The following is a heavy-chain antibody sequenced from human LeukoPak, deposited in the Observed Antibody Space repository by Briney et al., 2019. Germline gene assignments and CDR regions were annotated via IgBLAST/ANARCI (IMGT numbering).Heavy chain of an antibody. CDR3: AKDLVYDFWSGYGMDV. D-gene: IGHD3-3*01. Sequence: PGGSLRLSCAASGFTFSSYGMHWVRQAPGKGLEWVAVISYDGSNKYYADSVKGRFTISRDNSKNTLYLQMNSLRPEDTAVYYCAKDLVYDFWSGYGMDVWGQGTTVTVSS. CDR2: ISYDGSNK. CDR1: GFTFSSYG. V-gene: IGHV3-30*18. J-gene: IGHJ6*02.